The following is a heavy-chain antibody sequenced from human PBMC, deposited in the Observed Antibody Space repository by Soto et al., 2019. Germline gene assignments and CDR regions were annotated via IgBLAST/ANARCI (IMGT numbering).Heavy chain of an antibody. CDR3: ARDSFSAARPRITIFGTPPSGMDV. J-gene: IGHJ6*02. D-gene: IGHD3-9*01. CDR2: IWYDGSNK. Sequence: PVVSLRVWCAAAGGTFSGYGMHWVRQAPGKGLEWVAVIWYDGSNKYYADSVKGRFTISRDNSKNTLYLQMNSLRAEDTAVYYCARDSFSAARPRITIFGTPPSGMDVWGQGTTVTSP. V-gene: IGHV3-33*01. CDR1: GGTFSGYG.